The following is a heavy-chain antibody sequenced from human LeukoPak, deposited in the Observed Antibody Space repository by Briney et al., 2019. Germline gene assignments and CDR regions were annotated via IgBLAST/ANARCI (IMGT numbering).Heavy chain of an antibody. CDR1: GGSISGSSYT. D-gene: IGHD1-26*01. CDR2: MYYSGST. Sequence: SETLSLTCTVSGGSISGSSYTWGWISQPPGKGLEWIGNMYYSGSTYYNPSLKSRVTMSVDTSKNQFSLNLSSVTAADTAVYFCARQGGSPDHFDYWGQGTLVTVSS. J-gene: IGHJ4*02. CDR3: ARQGGSPDHFDY. V-gene: IGHV4-39*01.